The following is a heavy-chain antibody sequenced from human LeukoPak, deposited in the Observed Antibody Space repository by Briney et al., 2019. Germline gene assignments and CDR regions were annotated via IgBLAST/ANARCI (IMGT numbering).Heavy chain of an antibody. D-gene: IGHD2-21*02. CDR3: VRGAVTGQQCDN. CDR2: ITSDGYTT. CDR1: GFSFSNHW. Sequence: PGGSLRLSCAASGFSFSNHWMHWVCQVPGEGLVWVSRITSDGYTTNYADSVKGRFTISRDNAKNTLYLQMNSLRDEDTAVYYCVRGAVTGQQCDNWGQGTLVTVSS. V-gene: IGHV3-74*01. J-gene: IGHJ4*02.